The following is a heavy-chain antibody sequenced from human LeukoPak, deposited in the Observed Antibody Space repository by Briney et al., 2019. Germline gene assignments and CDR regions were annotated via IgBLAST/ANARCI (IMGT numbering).Heavy chain of an antibody. J-gene: IGHJ4*02. CDR1: GFTFSSYN. V-gene: IGHV3-48*01. CDR2: ITTSSSPI. Sequence: PGGSLRLSCAASGFTFSSYNMIWVRQAPGKGLEWISYITTSSSPIYYADSVKGRFTISRDNAKNSLYLQMNTLRAEDTAVYYCARGGVVVPAASVDYWGQGTLVTVSS. D-gene: IGHD2-2*01. CDR3: ARGGVVVPAASVDY.